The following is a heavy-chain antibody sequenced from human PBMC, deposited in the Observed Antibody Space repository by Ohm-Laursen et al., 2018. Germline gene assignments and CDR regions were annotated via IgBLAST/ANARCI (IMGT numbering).Heavy chain of an antibody. CDR1: GFTFSGYD. Sequence: SLRLSCTASGFTFSGYDMHWVRQATGKGLEWVSGIGTVGDTYYIGSVKGRFTISRDNAKNSLYLQMNSLRSEDTAVYYCARDSLHTKGYSYVNDYFDYWGQGTLVTVSS. J-gene: IGHJ4*02. D-gene: IGHD5-18*01. CDR3: ARDSLHTKGYSYVNDYFDY. CDR2: IGTVGDT. V-gene: IGHV3-13*04.